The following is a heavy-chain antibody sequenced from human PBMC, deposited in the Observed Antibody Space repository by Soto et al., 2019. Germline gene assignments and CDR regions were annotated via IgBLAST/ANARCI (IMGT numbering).Heavy chain of an antibody. CDR1: GYSFTKYH. CDR2: INPGSGVT. V-gene: IGHV1-2*02. J-gene: IGHJ6*02. Sequence: ASVKVSCKASGYSFTKYHMHWVRQAPGQGLEWMGWINPGSGVTNQAQKFQGRVTMTRDTSITTTYMELNSLTSDDTAVYYCARERPGGCSGGSCYSYYYYGMDVWGQGTTVTVSS. CDR3: ARERPGGCSGGSCYSYYYYGMDV. D-gene: IGHD2-15*01.